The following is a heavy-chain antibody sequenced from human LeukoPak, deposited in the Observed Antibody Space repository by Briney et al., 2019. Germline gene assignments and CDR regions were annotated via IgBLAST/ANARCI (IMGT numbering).Heavy chain of an antibody. J-gene: IGHJ4*02. CDR2: ISSTYDI. CDR3: ARDESWAFDY. V-gene: IGHV3-48*02. CDR1: GFIFSSYS. Sequence: GGSLRLSCAASGFIFSSYSINWARQAPGKGLGWVSYISSTYDIYYADSVKGRFTISRDNGKNSAYLQMNSLRDEDTAVYHCARDESWAFDYWGQGTLVTVSS. D-gene: IGHD7-27*01.